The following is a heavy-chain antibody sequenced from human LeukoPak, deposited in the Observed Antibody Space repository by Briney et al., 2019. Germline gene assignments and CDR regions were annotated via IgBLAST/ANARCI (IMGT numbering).Heavy chain of an antibody. V-gene: IGHV4-61*09. CDR2: FYSSTRT. J-gene: IGHJ6*04. D-gene: IGHD4-17*01. CDR1: GDSLTSGSRY. Sequence: SETLSLTCTVSGDSLTSGSRYWSWIRQPAGKGLEWIGHFYSSTRTTYNPSLESRVTISGDTAKSQFSLKLDSVTAADTAVYFCARCMSELDYGDYAYYYHMDVWGKGTTVTVSS. CDR3: ARCMSELDYGDYAYYYHMDV.